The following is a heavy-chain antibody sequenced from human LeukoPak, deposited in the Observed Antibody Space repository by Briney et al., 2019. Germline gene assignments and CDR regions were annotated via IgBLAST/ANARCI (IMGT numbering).Heavy chain of an antibody. CDR2: ISRSGGTT. CDR1: GFTLSSYD. Sequence: GGSLRLSCAASGFTLSSYDMTWVRQTPGKGLQWVALISRSGGTTYYADSVKGRFTISRDNSKNTLYLQMTSLRAEDTAEYYCAKRGGTESFYYYYYMDVWGEGTTVTVSS. V-gene: IGHV3-23*01. CDR3: AKRGGTESFYYYYYMDV. D-gene: IGHD2-15*01. J-gene: IGHJ6*03.